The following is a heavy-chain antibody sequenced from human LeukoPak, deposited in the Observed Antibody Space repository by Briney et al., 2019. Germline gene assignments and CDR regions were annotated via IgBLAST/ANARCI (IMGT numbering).Heavy chain of an antibody. J-gene: IGHJ4*02. V-gene: IGHV1-2*06. D-gene: IGHD1-7*01. Sequence: ASVKLSCKATGYTFTSYYMHCVRQAPGQGLEWMGRINPNSGGTKYAQKFQGRVTMTSDTSISTAYVDLSRLRSDDTAVYYCARVVWTGTTGRYYFDYWGQGTLVTVSS. CDR2: INPNSGGT. CDR1: GYTFTSYY. CDR3: ARVVWTGTTGRYYFDY.